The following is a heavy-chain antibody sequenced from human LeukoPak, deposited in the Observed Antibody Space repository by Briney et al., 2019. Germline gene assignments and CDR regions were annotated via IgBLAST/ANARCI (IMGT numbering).Heavy chain of an antibody. D-gene: IGHD5/OR15-5a*01. CDR1: GYSFISYW. CDR3: AGHQGLRSDSWFDP. Sequence: GESLKISCKGSGYSFISYWLGWVRQMPGKGLEWMGIIYPGDSDTRYSPSFQGQVTTSADKSISTAYLQWSSLKASDTAMYYCAGHQGLRSDSWFDPWGQGTLVTVSS. V-gene: IGHV5-51*01. CDR2: IYPGDSDT. J-gene: IGHJ5*02.